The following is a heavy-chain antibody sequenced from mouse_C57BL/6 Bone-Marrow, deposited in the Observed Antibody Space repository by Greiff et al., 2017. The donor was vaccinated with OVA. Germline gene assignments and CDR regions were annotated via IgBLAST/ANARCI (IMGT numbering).Heavy chain of an antibody. V-gene: IGHV5-4*01. CDR3: ARAGAITTVVAFDY. Sequence: EVQVVESGGGLVKPGGSLKLSCAASGFTFSSYAMSWVRQTPEKRLEWVAAISDGGSYTYYPDNVKGRFTISRDNAKNNLYLQMSHLKSEDTAMYYCARAGAITTVVAFDYWGQGTTLTVSS. J-gene: IGHJ2*01. CDR1: GFTFSSYA. D-gene: IGHD1-1*01. CDR2: ISDGGSYT.